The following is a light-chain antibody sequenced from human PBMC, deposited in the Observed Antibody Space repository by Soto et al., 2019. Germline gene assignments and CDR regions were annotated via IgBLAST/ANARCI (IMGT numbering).Light chain of an antibody. Sequence: QSVLTQPPSVSGAPGQRVTIPCTGSSSNIGAGYAVHWYQQLPGTAPKLLIYGNTNRPSGVPDRYSGSRSDSSASLAITGLQAEDEADYYCQAYDSSLSGSNVVFGGGTKLTVL. CDR2: GNT. J-gene: IGLJ2*01. CDR1: SSNIGAGYA. CDR3: QAYDSSLSGSNVV. V-gene: IGLV1-40*01.